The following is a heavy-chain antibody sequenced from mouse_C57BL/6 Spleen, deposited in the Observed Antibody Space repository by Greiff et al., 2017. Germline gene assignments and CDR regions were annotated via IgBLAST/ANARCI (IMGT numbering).Heavy chain of an antibody. J-gene: IGHJ4*01. D-gene: IGHD2-9*01. Sequence: QVQLQQPGAELVKPGASVKLSCKASGYTFTSYWMQWVKQRPGQGLEWIGEIDPSDSYTNYNQKFKGKATLTVDTSSSTAYMQLSSLTSEDSAVYYCARRPYYVYDYAMDYWGQGTSVTVSS. V-gene: IGHV1-50*01. CDR1: GYTFTSYW. CDR3: ARRPYYVYDYAMDY. CDR2: IDPSDSYT.